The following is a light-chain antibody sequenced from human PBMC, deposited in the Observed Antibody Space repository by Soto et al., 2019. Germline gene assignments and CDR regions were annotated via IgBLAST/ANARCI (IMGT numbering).Light chain of an antibody. CDR3: AAWDDSLSGPGV. CDR2: KNN. V-gene: IGLV1-47*01. J-gene: IGLJ7*01. CDR1: SSNIGNFY. Sequence: QSVLTQPPSASGTPGQRVTISCSGSSSNIGNFYVYWYQQLPGTAPKVLIYKNNQRPLGVPDRFSGSKSGTSASLAISGLRSEDEADYYCAAWDDSLSGPGVFGGGTHLTVL.